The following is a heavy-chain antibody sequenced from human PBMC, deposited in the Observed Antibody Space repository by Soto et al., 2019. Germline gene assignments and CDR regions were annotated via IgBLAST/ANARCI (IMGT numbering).Heavy chain of an antibody. Sequence: GESLKISCKGSGYSFSSHWIAWVRQMPGKGLEWMGMIHPGDSDTRNGPSLQGQVTFSADKSNNTAYLQWSSLKASDTAVYYCARHVDTTRRWAYYGMDLWGQGTTVTVSS. CDR3: ARHVDTTRRWAYYGMDL. CDR2: IHPGDSDT. CDR1: GYSFSSHW. J-gene: IGHJ6*02. D-gene: IGHD5-18*01. V-gene: IGHV5-51*01.